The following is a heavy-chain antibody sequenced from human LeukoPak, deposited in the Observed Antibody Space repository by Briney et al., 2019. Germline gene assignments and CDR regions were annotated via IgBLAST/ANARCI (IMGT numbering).Heavy chain of an antibody. CDR3: ARVTPDSGYDYAIAVAGYSWSDP. Sequence: PGGSLRLSCAASGFTFSSYSMNWVRQAPGRGLEWVSSISSSSSYIYYADSVKGRFTISRDNAKNSLYLQMSSLRAEDTAVYYCARVTPDSGYDYAIAVAGYSWSDPWGQGTLVTVSS. D-gene: IGHD5-12*01. CDR1: GFTFSSYS. J-gene: IGHJ5*02. CDR2: ISSSSSYI. V-gene: IGHV3-21*01.